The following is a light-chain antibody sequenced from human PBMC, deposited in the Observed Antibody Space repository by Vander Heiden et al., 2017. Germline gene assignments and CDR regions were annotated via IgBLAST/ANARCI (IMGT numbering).Light chain of an antibody. CDR1: NIGSKR. J-gene: IGLJ3*02. V-gene: IGLV3-21*02. Sequence: SDVLTPPPSVSEAPGLTVSITCGGNNIGSKRVHWYQQKAGQAPVVVVYNDSDRPSGIPERLSGSNSGNTATLTISRVEAGDEADYYCQVWDSSTDHWVFGGGTKLTVL. CDR2: NDS. CDR3: QVWDSSTDHWV.